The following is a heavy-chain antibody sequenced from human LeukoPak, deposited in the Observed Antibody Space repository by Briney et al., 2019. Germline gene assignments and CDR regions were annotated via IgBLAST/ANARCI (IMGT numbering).Heavy chain of an antibody. CDR1: GFTFSSYG. J-gene: IGHJ6*03. V-gene: IGHV3-23*01. Sequence: GGTLRLSCAASGFTFSSYGMSWVRQAPGKGLEWVSAISGSGGSTYYADSVKGRFTISRDDSKNTLYPQMNSLRAEDTAVYYCAKVGGDYVWYYYYMDVWGKGTTVTVSS. CDR2: ISGSGGST. D-gene: IGHD3-16*01. CDR3: AKVGGDYVWYYYYMDV.